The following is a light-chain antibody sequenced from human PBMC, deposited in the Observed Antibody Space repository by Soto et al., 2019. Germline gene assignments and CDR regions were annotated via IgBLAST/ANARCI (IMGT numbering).Light chain of an antibody. V-gene: IGLV2-14*03. J-gene: IGLJ1*01. Sequence: QSVLTQPASVSGSPGQSITISCTGTSSDVGGYNYVSWYQQHPGKAPKLMIYDVSNRPSGISNRFSGSKSGNTASLIISGLQTEDEADYYCSSYTSTRSYVFGAGTKLTVL. CDR3: SSYTSTRSYV. CDR2: DVS. CDR1: SSDVGGYNY.